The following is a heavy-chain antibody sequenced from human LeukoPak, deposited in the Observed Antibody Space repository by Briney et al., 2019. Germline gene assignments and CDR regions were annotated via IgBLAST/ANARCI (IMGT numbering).Heavy chain of an antibody. D-gene: IGHD2-2*01. CDR1: GGSISSSSYY. J-gene: IGHJ4*02. Sequence: SETLSLTCTVSGGSISSSSYYWGWIRQPPGKGLEWIRSIYYSGSTYYNPSLKSRVTISVDTSKNQFSLKLSSVTAAGTAVYYCARHAVSQDCSSTSCYFDYWGQGTLVTVSS. CDR2: IYYSGST. V-gene: IGHV4-39*01. CDR3: ARHAVSQDCSSTSCYFDY.